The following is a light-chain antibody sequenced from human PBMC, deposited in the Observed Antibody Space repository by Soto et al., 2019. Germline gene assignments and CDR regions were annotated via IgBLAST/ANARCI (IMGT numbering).Light chain of an antibody. Sequence: EIVLTQYPATLSLSPGERATLSCRASQSVSSYLAWYQQKPGQAPRLLIYDASNRATGIPARFSGSGSGTDFTLTISSLEPEAFAVYYCQQRSNWPPLYTFGQGNKLE. J-gene: IGKJ2*01. CDR3: QQRSNWPPLYT. CDR2: DAS. V-gene: IGKV3-11*01. CDR1: QSVSSY.